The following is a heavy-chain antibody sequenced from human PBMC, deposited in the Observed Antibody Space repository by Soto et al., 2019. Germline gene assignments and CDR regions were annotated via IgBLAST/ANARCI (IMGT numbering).Heavy chain of an antibody. CDR2: INHSGST. CDR1: GGSFSGYY. D-gene: IGHD4-17*01. J-gene: IGHJ6*02. V-gene: IGHV4-34*01. CDR3: DRILGLPTGYYGYYYGMDG. Sequence: SEILSLTCAVYGGSFSGYYWSWIRQPPGKGLEWIGEINHSGSTNYNPSLKSRVTISVDTSKNQFSLKLSSVTAADTAVYYCDRILGLPTGYYGYYYGMDGWGQGTTVT.